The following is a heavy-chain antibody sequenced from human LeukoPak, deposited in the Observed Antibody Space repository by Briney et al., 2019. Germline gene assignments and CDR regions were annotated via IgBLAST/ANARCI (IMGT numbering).Heavy chain of an antibody. V-gene: IGHV3-7*01. CDR3: ARDPHRGGDYDY. Sequence: GGSLRLSCAASGFTFSGFWMNWVRQAPGKGLEWVANIKPDGTEKYYVDSVRGRFTISRDNAKNSLYLQMNSLRADDTAVYYCARDPHRGGDYDYWGQGTLVTVSS. CDR1: GFTFSGFW. CDR2: IKPDGTEK. J-gene: IGHJ4*02. D-gene: IGHD2-21*01.